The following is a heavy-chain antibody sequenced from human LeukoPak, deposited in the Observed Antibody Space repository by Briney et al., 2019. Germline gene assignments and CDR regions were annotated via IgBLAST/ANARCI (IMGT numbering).Heavy chain of an antibody. V-gene: IGHV1-18*01. D-gene: IGHD3-3*01. J-gene: IGHJ4*02. CDR1: GYTFTSYG. CDR3: ARGVYDFWSGSRYYFDY. CDR2: ISAYYGNT. Sequence: ASVKVSCKASGYTFTSYGISWVRQAPGQGLEWMGWISAYYGNTTYAQKLQGRVTMTTDTSTSTAYMELRSLRSDDTAVYYCARGVYDFWSGSRYYFDYWGQGTLVTVSS.